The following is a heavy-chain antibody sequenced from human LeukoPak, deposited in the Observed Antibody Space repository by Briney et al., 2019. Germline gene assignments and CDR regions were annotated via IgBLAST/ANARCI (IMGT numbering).Heavy chain of an antibody. Sequence: ASVKVSCKASGGTFSSYSISWVRQAPGQGLEWMGWISGYNGNMNYAQKLQGRVTVTTDTSTNTAYMELRSLRSDDTAVYYCAREPLNTMIVVADHFDYWGQGTLVTVSS. CDR1: GGTFSSYS. CDR3: AREPLNTMIVVADHFDY. D-gene: IGHD3-22*01. J-gene: IGHJ4*02. CDR2: ISGYNGNM. V-gene: IGHV1-18*01.